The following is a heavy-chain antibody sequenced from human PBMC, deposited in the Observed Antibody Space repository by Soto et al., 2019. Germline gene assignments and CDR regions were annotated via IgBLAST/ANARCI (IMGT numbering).Heavy chain of an antibody. Sequence: SETLSLTCTVSGGSISSSSYYWGWIRQPPGKGLEWIGNVYYGGSTYYNPSLKSRVTISVETSKSQFSLKLSSVTAADTAVYYCAGGDYYHSSGYYFYYYYGMDVWGQGTTVTVSS. V-gene: IGHV4-39*01. CDR3: AGGDYYHSSGYYFYYYYGMDV. CDR2: VYYGGST. D-gene: IGHD3-22*01. CDR1: GGSISSSSYY. J-gene: IGHJ6*02.